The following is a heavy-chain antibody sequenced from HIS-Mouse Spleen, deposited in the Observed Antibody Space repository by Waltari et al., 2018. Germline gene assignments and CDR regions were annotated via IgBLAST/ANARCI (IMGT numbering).Heavy chain of an antibody. D-gene: IGHD6-13*01. CDR1: GGSISSSSYY. CDR2: INYSGST. V-gene: IGHV4-39*07. J-gene: IGHJ2*01. CDR3: AREIPYSSSWYDWYFDL. Sequence: QLQLQESGSGLVKPSETLSLTCTVSGGSISSSSYYWGWIRRPQGKGLEWIGSINYSGSTYYNPSLKSRVTISVDTSKNQFSLKLSSVTAADTAVYYCAREIPYSSSWYDWYFDLWGRGTLVTVSS.